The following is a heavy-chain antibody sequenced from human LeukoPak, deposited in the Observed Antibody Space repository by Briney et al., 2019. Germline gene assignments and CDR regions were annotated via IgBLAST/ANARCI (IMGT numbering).Heavy chain of an antibody. V-gene: IGHV3-7*03. D-gene: IGHD4-11*01. CDR3: ARERYGNYN. CDR2: IKEDGSVK. J-gene: IGHJ4*02. CDR1: GFTLSSYA. Sequence: PGGSLRLSCAASGFTLSSYAMIWVRQAPGKGLEWVANIKEDGSVKNYVDSVKGRFTISRDNAKNSLFLQMNSLRAEDTAVYYCARERYGNYNWGQGTLVTVSS.